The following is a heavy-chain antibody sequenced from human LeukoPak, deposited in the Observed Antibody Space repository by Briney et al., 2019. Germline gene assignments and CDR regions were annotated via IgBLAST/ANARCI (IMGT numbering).Heavy chain of an antibody. Sequence: KTSETLSLTCVVYGGSFSGYYWSWIRQPPGKGLELIGEINHSGSTNYNPSLKSRVTISGDTSKKQFSLKLSSVTAADTAVYYCARGGGVADFDYWGQGTLVTVSS. J-gene: IGHJ4*02. CDR3: ARGGGVADFDY. CDR2: INHSGST. V-gene: IGHV4-34*01. CDR1: GGSFSGYY. D-gene: IGHD5-12*01.